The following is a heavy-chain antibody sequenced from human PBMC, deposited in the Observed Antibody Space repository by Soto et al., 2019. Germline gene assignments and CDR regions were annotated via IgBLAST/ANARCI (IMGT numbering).Heavy chain of an antibody. CDR1: GFTFSSYA. CDR3: ANPPWKYSSGWYFDY. V-gene: IGHV3-23*01. Sequence: GGSLRLSCAASGFTFSSYAMSWVRQAPGKGLEWVSAISGSGGSTYYADSVKGRFTISRDNSKNTLYLQMNSLRAEDTAVYYCANPPWKYSSGWYFDYWGQGTLVTVSS. J-gene: IGHJ4*02. CDR2: ISGSGGST. D-gene: IGHD6-19*01.